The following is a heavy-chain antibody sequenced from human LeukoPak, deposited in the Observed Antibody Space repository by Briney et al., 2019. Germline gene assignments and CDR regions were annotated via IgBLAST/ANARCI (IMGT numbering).Heavy chain of an antibody. D-gene: IGHD5-12*01. CDR1: GFTFSSYG. J-gene: IGHJ4*02. Sequence: GGSLRLSCAASGFTFSSYGMHWVRQAPGKGLEWVAVIWYDGSNKYYADSVKGRFTISRDNSKNTLYLQMNSLRAEDTAVYYCARSVATISFDYWGQGTLVTVSS. V-gene: IGHV3-33*01. CDR3: ARSVATISFDY. CDR2: IWYDGSNK.